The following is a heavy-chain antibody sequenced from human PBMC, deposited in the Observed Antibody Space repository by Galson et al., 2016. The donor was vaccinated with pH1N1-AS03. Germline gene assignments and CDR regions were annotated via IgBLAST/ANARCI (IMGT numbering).Heavy chain of an antibody. Sequence: SVKVSCKASGYIFTGFYVHWVRQAPGQGLEWMGWINPNNGVTNYAQKFQAWVTMTGDTSISTAYMELNRLKSDDTAVYYCARDPRGPCTSATCATTYHLGMDVWGQGTLVIVSS. CDR1: GYIFTGFY. D-gene: IGHD2-2*01. CDR3: ARDPRGPCTSATCATTYHLGMDV. V-gene: IGHV1-2*04. CDR2: INPNNGVT. J-gene: IGHJ6*02.